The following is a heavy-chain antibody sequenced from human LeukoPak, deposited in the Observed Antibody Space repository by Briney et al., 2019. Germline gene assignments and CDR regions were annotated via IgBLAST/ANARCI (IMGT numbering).Heavy chain of an antibody. J-gene: IGHJ4*02. D-gene: IGHD3-10*01. CDR3: VKVAKYYYGSETYYFFEH. Sequence: GGSLRLSCAASGFTFSNYWMSWVRQAPGKGLEWVANIKPDGSEKYYVDSVKGRFTISRDNAKNSLDLQMNRLRVEDTGIYYCVKVAKYYYGSETYYFFEHWGQGTPITASS. CDR1: GFTFSNYW. CDR2: IKPDGSEK. V-gene: IGHV3-7*01.